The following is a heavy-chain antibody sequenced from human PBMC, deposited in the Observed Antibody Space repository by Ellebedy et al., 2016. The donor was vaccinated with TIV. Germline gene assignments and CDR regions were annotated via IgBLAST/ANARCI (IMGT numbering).Heavy chain of an antibody. D-gene: IGHD3-10*01. Sequence: AASVKVSCKASGYTFTSYGISWVRQAPGQGLEWMGWISAYNGNTNYAQKLQGRVTMTTDTSTSTAYMELRSLRSDDTAVYYCAREKVWFGELLTGMDVWGQGTTVTVSS. CDR2: ISAYNGNT. V-gene: IGHV1-18*01. CDR3: AREKVWFGELLTGMDV. J-gene: IGHJ6*02. CDR1: GYTFTSYG.